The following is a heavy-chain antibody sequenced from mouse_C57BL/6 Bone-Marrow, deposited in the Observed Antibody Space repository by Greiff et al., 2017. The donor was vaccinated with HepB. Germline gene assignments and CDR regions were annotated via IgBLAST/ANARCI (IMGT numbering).Heavy chain of an antibody. D-gene: IGHD2-4*01. Sequence: QVQLKESGAELARPGASVKLSCKASGYTFTSYGISWVKQRTGQGLEWIGEIYPRSGNTYYNEKFKGKATLTADKSSSTAYMELRSLTSEDSAVYFCSRSPLYDYVGAWFAYWGQGTLVTVSA. CDR2: IYPRSGNT. V-gene: IGHV1-81*01. CDR1: GYTFTSYG. CDR3: SRSPLYDYVGAWFAY. J-gene: IGHJ3*01.